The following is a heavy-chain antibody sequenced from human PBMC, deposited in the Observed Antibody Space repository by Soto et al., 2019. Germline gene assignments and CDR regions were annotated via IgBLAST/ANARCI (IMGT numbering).Heavy chain of an antibody. Sequence: EVQLLGSGGGLVQPGGSLRLSCAASGFTFSSYAMAWVRQAPGKGLKWVSVISGSGGRTYSADSVKGRFTISRDDSKNTVYLQMNSLRAEDTAVYYCAKVVGYSGYRDAFDIWGQGTMVTVSS. CDR1: GFTFSSYA. J-gene: IGHJ3*02. V-gene: IGHV3-23*01. CDR3: AKVVGYSGYRDAFDI. D-gene: IGHD5-12*01. CDR2: ISGSGGRT.